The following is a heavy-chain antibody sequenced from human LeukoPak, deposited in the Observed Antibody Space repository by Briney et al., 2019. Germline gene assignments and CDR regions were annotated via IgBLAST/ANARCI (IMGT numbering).Heavy chain of an antibody. V-gene: IGHV3-64*01. CDR1: GFTFSSYA. CDR2: ISSNGGRT. D-gene: IGHD1-26*01. CDR3: ARDFLVGATAFDL. Sequence: GGSLRLSCAASGFTFSSYAFHWVRQAPGKGLEYVSAISSNGGRTYYANSVKGRFTISRDNSKNTLYLQMGRLRAEDMAVYYCARDFLVGATAFDLWGKGTMVTVSS. J-gene: IGHJ3*01.